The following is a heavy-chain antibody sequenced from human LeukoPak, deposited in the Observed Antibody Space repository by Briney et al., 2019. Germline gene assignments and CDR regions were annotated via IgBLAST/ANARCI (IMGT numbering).Heavy chain of an antibody. J-gene: IGHJ5*02. CDR1: GFTVTNYG. D-gene: IGHD1-14*01. CDR2: LSGSGDGQ. Sequence: QTGGSLRLSCSASGFTVTNYGMSWVRQAPGKGLEWVSGLSGSGDGQFYADSVEGRFTISRDISNNIWYLQMNSLRAEDTAVYYCAKGCQCPSGLSSWFDPRGQGTLVAVSS. V-gene: IGHV3-23*01. CDR3: AKGCQCPSGLSSWFDP.